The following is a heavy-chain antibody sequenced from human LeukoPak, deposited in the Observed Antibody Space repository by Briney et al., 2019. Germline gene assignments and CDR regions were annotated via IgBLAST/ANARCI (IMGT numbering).Heavy chain of an antibody. CDR2: IKSKTDGGTT. Sequence: PGGSLRLSCAASGFTFSNAWMSWVRQAPGKGLEWVGRIKSKTDGGTTDYAASVKGRFTISRDDSKNTLYLQMNSLKTEDTAVYYCTTEDWRYFDWLFIDYWGQGTLVTVSS. D-gene: IGHD3-9*01. CDR1: GFTFSNAW. CDR3: TTEDWRYFDWLFIDY. V-gene: IGHV3-15*01. J-gene: IGHJ4*02.